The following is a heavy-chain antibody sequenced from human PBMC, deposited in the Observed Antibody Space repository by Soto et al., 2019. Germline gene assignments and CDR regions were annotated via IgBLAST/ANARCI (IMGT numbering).Heavy chain of an antibody. D-gene: IGHD6-13*01. CDR2: INPNNGNT. CDR1: GYTFTSYD. J-gene: IGHJ5*02. Sequence: GASVKVSCKAPGYTFTSYDINWVRQATGQGLEWMGGINPNNGNTSYAQKLQGRVTMTTDTSTSTAYMELRSLRSDDTAVYYCANVRYSSSWIYNWFDPWGQGTLVTVSS. CDR3: ANVRYSSSWIYNWFDP. V-gene: IGHV1-18*01.